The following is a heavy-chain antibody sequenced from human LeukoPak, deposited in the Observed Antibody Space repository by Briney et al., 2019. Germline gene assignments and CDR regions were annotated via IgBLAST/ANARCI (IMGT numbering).Heavy chain of an antibody. Sequence: GGSLRLSCAASGFTFSSYSMNWVRQAPGKGLEWVSSISSSSSYIYYADSVKGRFTISRDNAKNSLYLQMNSLRAEDTAVYYCARDLAKYCSSTSCYTSRGYFDYWGQGTLVTVSS. CDR3: ARDLAKYCSSTSCYTSRGYFDY. CDR2: ISSSSSYI. D-gene: IGHD2-2*02. CDR1: GFTFSSYS. V-gene: IGHV3-21*01. J-gene: IGHJ4*02.